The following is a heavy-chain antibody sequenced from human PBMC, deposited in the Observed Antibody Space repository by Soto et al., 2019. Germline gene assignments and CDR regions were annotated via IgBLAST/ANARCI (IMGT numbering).Heavy chain of an antibody. CDR2: IYYSGST. Sequence: QVQLQESGPGLVKPSETLSLTCTVSGGSINNYYWSWIRQPPGKGLEWIGYIYYSGSTKYNPSLKSRVTISVDTSKNQFSLKLTAATAADTSVYYCARDNSLYHSDSSRYSHSNYFDYWGQGTLVTVSS. J-gene: IGHJ4*02. CDR3: ARDNSLYHSDSSRYSHSNYFDY. D-gene: IGHD3-22*01. CDR1: GGSINNYY. V-gene: IGHV4-59*01.